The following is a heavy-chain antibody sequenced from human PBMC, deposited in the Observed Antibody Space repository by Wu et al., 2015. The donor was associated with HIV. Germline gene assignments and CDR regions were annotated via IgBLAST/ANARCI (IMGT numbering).Heavy chain of an antibody. D-gene: IGHD1-26*01. J-gene: IGHJ2*01. Sequence: QVQLVQSGAEVKKSGASVNVSCKASGHTFTKYGMTWVRQAPGQGPEWMGWVSAYNGNTDYAQKFQGRVTLTTDTSTSTAYMELRSLRSDDTAVYYCARGDSGSYPAGWYFDLWGRGTLVTVSS. CDR2: VSAYNGNT. CDR3: ARGDSGSYPAGWYFDL. V-gene: IGHV1-18*01. CDR1: GHTFTKYG.